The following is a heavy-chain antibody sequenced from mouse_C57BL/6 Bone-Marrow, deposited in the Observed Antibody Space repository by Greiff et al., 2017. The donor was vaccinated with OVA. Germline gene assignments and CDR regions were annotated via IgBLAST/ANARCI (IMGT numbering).Heavy chain of an antibody. D-gene: IGHD2-1*01. CDR1: GFNIKADY. J-gene: IGHJ2*01. CDR2: IDPEKGDT. Sequence: VQLQQSGAELVRPGASVKLSCTASGFNIKADYMHWVKQRPEQGLEWIGWIDPEKGDTEYASKFPGKANRTAETSSNTAYLKLSSMTSEDTAVYYCTSYGNFDYWGQGTTLTVSA. V-gene: IGHV14-4*01. CDR3: TSYGNFDY.